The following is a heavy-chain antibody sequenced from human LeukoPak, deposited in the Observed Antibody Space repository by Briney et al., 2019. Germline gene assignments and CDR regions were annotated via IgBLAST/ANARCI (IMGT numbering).Heavy chain of an antibody. V-gene: IGHV3-48*02. CDR3: ARADGGNPFDY. J-gene: IGHJ4*02. CDR2: ISSSSSTM. CDR1: GFTFSSYS. D-gene: IGHD4-23*01. Sequence: GGSLRLSCAASGFTFSSYSMNWVRQAPGKGLEWVSYISSSSSTMFYADSVKGRFTISRDNAKNSLYLQMNSQRDEDTAVYFCARADGGNPFDYWGQGTLVTVSS.